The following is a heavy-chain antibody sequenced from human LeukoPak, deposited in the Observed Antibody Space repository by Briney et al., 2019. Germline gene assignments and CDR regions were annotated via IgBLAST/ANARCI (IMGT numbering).Heavy chain of an antibody. J-gene: IGHJ4*02. CDR3: ARGEIFGVDFFDY. CDR2: ISYDGSNK. CDR1: GFTFSSYG. V-gene: IGHV3-30*03. Sequence: GGSLRLSCAASGFTFSSYGMHWVRQAPGKGLEWVAVISYDGSNKYYADSVKGRFTISRDNSKNTLYLQMNSLRAEDTAVYYCARGEIFGVDFFDYWGQGTLVTVSS. D-gene: IGHD3-3*01.